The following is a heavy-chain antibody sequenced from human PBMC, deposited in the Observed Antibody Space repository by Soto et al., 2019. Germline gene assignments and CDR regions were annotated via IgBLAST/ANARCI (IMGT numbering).Heavy chain of an antibody. V-gene: IGHV3-30*18. D-gene: IGHD1-1*01. Sequence: VGSLRLSCAASGFTFSSYGMHWVRQAPGKGLEWVAVISYDGSNKYYADSVKGRFTISRDNSKNTLYLQMNSLRAEDTAVYYCAKWSWNDVADYWGQGTLVTVSS. J-gene: IGHJ4*02. CDR2: ISYDGSNK. CDR3: AKWSWNDVADY. CDR1: GFTFSSYG.